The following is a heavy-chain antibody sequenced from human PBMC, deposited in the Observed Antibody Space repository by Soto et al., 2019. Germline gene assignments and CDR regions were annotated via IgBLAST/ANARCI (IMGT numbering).Heavy chain of an antibody. CDR3: ARANFEVCSSLVEAYGMDV. CDR1: GYIFTAHS. CDR2: INPGCGSP. V-gene: IGHV1-46*01. Sequence: QVQLEQSGAEVKEPGASVKVSCKASGYIFTAHSMHWVRQAPGQGLEWMGIINPGCGSPTYAQTCQGIFSMTREMSTGIFYMEVRNLRGKDTALYLCARANFEVCSSLVEAYGMDVWGQGTTVSVSS. D-gene: IGHD2-2*01. J-gene: IGHJ6*02.